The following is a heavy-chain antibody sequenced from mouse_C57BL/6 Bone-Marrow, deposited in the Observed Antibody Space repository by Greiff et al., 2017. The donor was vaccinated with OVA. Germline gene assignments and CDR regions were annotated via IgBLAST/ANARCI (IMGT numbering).Heavy chain of an antibody. CDR3: ARTYYYGSPFAY. CDR2: ISSGGSYT. V-gene: IGHV5-6*02. D-gene: IGHD1-1*01. J-gene: IGHJ3*01. CDR1: GFTFSSYG. Sequence: DVKLVESGGDLVKPGGSLKLSCAASGFTFSSYGMSWVRQTPDKRLEWVATISSGGSYTYYPDSVKGRFTISRDNAKNTLYLQMSSLKSEDTAMYYCARTYYYGSPFAYWGQGTLVTVSA.